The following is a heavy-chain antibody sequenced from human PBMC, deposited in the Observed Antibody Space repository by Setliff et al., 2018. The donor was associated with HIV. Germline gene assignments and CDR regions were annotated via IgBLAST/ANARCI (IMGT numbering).Heavy chain of an antibody. D-gene: IGHD5-18*01. CDR3: AKRPGYGYPFHI. CDR2: IYYNGNT. CDR1: GGSISSTTYW. Sequence: ASETLSLTCTVSGGSISSTTYWWGWIRQPPGKGLEWIGTIYYNGNTFYDPSLKSRVTISIDMSKNQFPLKLTSVAAADAAVYYCAKRPGYGYPFHIWGQGTMVTVSS. V-gene: IGHV4-39*01. J-gene: IGHJ3*02.